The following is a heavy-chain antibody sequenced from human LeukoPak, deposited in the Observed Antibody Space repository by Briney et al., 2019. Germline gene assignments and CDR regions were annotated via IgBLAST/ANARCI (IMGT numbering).Heavy chain of an antibody. D-gene: IGHD2-15*01. Sequence: PGGTLRLSCEASGVSLSDYYMDWVRQAPGKGLEWVGRGRKKANSYSTEYAASVKGRFTISRDDSKNSLYLQMSSAETEESAVYYCVRVRSERFIEYWGQGTLVPVSS. CDR3: VRVRSERFIEY. J-gene: IGHJ4*02. CDR1: GVSLSDYY. CDR2: GRKKANSYST. V-gene: IGHV3-72*01.